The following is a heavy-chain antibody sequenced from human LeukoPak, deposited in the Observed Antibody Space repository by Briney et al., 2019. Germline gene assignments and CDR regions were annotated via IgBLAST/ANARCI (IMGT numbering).Heavy chain of an antibody. CDR1: GVTFTTNY. CDR2: IDHTGST. CDR3: AKSHDPIRSGWYLLY. Sequence: SETLCLTCPVSGVTFTTNYYSWIRQPPGKGLEWIGEIDHTGSTNYNPSLKSRVTISVDTSLRVNSVTAADTAVYYCAKSHDPIRSGWYLLYWGEGALVTISP. D-gene: IGHD6-19*01. J-gene: IGHJ4*02. V-gene: IGHV4-34*08.